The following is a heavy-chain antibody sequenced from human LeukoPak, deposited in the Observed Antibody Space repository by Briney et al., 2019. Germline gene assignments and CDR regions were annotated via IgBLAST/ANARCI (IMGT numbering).Heavy chain of an antibody. Sequence: GGSLRLSCAASGFTFSSYAMSWVRQAPGKRLEWVSAISGSGGSTYYADSVKVRFTISRDNSKNTLYLQMNSLRAEDAAVYYCAKEDFWSGPDLLYLDYWGQGTLVTVSS. CDR1: GFTFSSYA. V-gene: IGHV3-23*01. CDR3: AKEDFWSGPDLLYLDY. CDR2: ISGSGGST. J-gene: IGHJ4*02. D-gene: IGHD3-3*01.